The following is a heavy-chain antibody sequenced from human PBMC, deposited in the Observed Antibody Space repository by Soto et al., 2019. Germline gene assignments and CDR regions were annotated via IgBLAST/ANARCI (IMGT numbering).Heavy chain of an antibody. J-gene: IGHJ4*02. V-gene: IGHV3-23*01. CDR3: AKYNNYWDEDY. D-gene: IGHD1-20*01. Sequence: EVQLLESGGGLVQPGGSLTLSCAASGFTFDTYAMTWVRQAPGKGLEWVSAISGSGDGTYYADSVKGRFTISRDNSKNTVFLQMNILRAEDTALYYCAKYNNYWDEDYWGQGTLVTVSS. CDR2: ISGSGDGT. CDR1: GFTFDTYA.